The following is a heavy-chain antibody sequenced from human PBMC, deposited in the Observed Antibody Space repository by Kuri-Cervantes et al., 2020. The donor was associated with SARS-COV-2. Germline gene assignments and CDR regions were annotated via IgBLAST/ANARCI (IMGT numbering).Heavy chain of an antibody. J-gene: IGHJ5*02. V-gene: IGHV1-2*02. CDR1: GYTFTGYY. Sequence: GESLKISCAASGYTFTGYYMHWVRQAPGQGLEWMGWINPNSGGTNYAQKFQGRVTMTRDTSISTAYMDLSRLRSDDTAVYYCARETELYCSSTSCHPYNWFDPWGQGTLVTVSS. D-gene: IGHD2-2*01. CDR2: INPNSGGT. CDR3: ARETELYCSSTSCHPYNWFDP.